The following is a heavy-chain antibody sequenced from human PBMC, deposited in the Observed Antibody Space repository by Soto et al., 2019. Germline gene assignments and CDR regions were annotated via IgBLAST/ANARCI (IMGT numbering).Heavy chain of an antibody. Sequence: PSETLSLTCTVSGGSISSGGYYWSWIRQHPGKGLEWIGRIYTSGSTNYNPSLKSRVTMSVDTSKNQFSLKLSSVTAADTAVYYCARDRGGSYFRRDWFDPWGQGTRVTVSS. J-gene: IGHJ5*02. D-gene: IGHD1-26*01. V-gene: IGHV4-61*02. CDR2: IYTSGST. CDR1: GGSISSGGYY. CDR3: ARDRGGSYFRRDWFDP.